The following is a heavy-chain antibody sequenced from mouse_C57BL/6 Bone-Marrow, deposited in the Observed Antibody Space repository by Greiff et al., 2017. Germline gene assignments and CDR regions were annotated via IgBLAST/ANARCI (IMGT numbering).Heavy chain of an antibody. CDR3: ASRGLRRRGYAIGY. J-gene: IGHJ4*01. V-gene: IGHV5-15*01. D-gene: IGHD2-4*01. CDR2: ISHLAYSI. Sequence: EVQRVESGGGLVQPGGSLKLSCAASGFTFSDYGMAWVRQAPRKGPEWVAFISHLAYSIYYADNVTGRFTISRENAKNTLYLEMSSLRSEDTAMYYCASRGLRRRGYAIGYRGQGASVTVSS. CDR1: GFTFSDYG.